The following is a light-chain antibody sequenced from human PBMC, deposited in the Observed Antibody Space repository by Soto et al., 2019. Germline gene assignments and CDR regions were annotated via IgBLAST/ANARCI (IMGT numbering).Light chain of an antibody. CDR1: QSIDKR. Sequence: DIQLTQSPSTLSASVGDRVTITCRASQSIDKRLAWYQQKPGKDPKLLIYKSSILQPGVPSRFSGCGSGTEFTLTITSLQPDDGGSYFCQHYRRFSWTFGQRTKVDIK. V-gene: IGKV1-5*03. CDR2: KSS. J-gene: IGKJ1*01. CDR3: QHYRRFSWT.